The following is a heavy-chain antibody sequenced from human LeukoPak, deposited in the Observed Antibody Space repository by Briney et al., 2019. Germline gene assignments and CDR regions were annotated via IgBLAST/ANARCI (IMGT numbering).Heavy chain of an antibody. D-gene: IGHD1-26*01. CDR2: INHSGST. CDR3: ARQGYVGAYFHY. V-gene: IGHV4-34*01. Sequence: PSETLSLTCAVYGGSFSGYYLSWIRQPPGEGLEWIGEINHSGSTNYNPSLKSRVTISVDTSKNQFSLKLSSVTAADTAVYYCARQGYVGAYFHYWGQGTLVTVSS. CDR1: GGSFSGYY. J-gene: IGHJ4*02.